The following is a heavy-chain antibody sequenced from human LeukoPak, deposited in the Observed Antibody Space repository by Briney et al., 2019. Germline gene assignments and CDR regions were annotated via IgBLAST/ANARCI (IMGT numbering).Heavy chain of an antibody. V-gene: IGHV4-4*07. CDR3: ARDAYYYDSSGYYRNGFDP. J-gene: IGHJ5*02. CDR2: IYTSGST. CDR1: GGSISSYY. D-gene: IGHD3-22*01. Sequence: KPSETLSLTCTVSGGSISSYYWSWTRQPAGKGLEWIGRIYTSGSTNYNPSLKSRVTMSVDTSKNQFSLKLSSVTAADTAVYYCARDAYYYDSSGYYRNGFDPWGQGTLVTVSS.